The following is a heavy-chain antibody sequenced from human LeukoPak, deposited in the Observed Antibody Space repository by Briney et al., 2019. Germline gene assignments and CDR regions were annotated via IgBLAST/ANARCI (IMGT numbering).Heavy chain of an antibody. J-gene: IGHJ1*01. V-gene: IGHV3-30*02. CDR1: GFTFSNYG. CDR2: IRYDGSNK. Sequence: GGSLRLSCAASGFTFSNYGMHWVRQAPGKGLEWVAFIRYDGSNKYFADSLKGRFTISRDNSKNTLYLQMNSLRPEDTAVYYCTRNSGWYGLSWGQGTLVTVSS. CDR3: TRNSGWYGLS. D-gene: IGHD6-19*01.